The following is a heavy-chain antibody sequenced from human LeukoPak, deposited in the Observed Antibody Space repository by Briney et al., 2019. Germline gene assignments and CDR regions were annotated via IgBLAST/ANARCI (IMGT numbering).Heavy chain of an antibody. CDR1: GFTFSSYE. D-gene: IGHD1-26*01. V-gene: IGHV3-48*03. Sequence: PGGSLRLSCAASGFTFSSYEMNWVRQAPGKGLEWVSYISSSGSNRYYADSVKGRFTISRDNAKNSLYLQMNSLRAEDTAVYYCARSFGGSYSPLDYWGQGTLVTVSS. J-gene: IGHJ4*02. CDR3: ARSFGGSYSPLDY. CDR2: ISSSGSNR.